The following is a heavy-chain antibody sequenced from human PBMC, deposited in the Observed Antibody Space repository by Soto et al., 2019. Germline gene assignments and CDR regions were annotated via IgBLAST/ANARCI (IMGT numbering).Heavy chain of an antibody. V-gene: IGHV4-30-4*01. CDR1: GGSISSDDYY. Sequence: SETLSLTCTVSGGSISSDDYYWSWIRQTPGRGLEWIGYIHSSGSIYYNPSLKSRATMSIDTAGNQFSLKVSSVTVADTAVYYCARDLDGLHDDTSGPFPRPGWGQGTLVTVSS. CDR2: IHSSGSI. CDR3: ARDLDGLHDDTSGPFPRPG. D-gene: IGHD3-22*01. J-gene: IGHJ1*01.